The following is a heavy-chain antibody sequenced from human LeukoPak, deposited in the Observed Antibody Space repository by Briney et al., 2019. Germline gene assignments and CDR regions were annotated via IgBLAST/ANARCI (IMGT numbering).Heavy chain of an antibody. J-gene: IGHJ3*02. V-gene: IGHV4-34*01. CDR1: GGSFSGYY. D-gene: IGHD6-19*01. CDR2: INHSGST. Sequence: SETLSLTCAVYGGSFSGYYWSWIRQPPGKGLEWIGEINHSGSTNYNPSLKSRVTMSVDTSKNQFSLKLSSVTAADTAVYYCARYSSGWPKNDAFDIWGQGTMVTVSS. CDR3: ARYSSGWPKNDAFDI.